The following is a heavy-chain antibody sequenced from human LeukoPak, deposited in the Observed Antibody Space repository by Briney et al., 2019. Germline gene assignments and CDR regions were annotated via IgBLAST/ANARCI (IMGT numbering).Heavy chain of an antibody. V-gene: IGHV1-18*01. CDR3: ARSAALLWFGELFDATNSIDY. J-gene: IGHJ4*02. CDR2: ISAYNGNT. CDR1: GYTFTSYG. Sequence: GASVKVTCNASGYTFTSYGLSWVRQAPGQRLEWMGWISAYNGNTNYAQKLQGRVTVTTGTSTSTAYMELRSLRSDDTAVYYCARSAALLWFGELFDATNSIDYWGEGTLVTVSS. D-gene: IGHD3-10*01.